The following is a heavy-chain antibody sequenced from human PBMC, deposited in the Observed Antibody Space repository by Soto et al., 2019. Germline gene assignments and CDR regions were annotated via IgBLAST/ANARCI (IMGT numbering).Heavy chain of an antibody. CDR3: AHVILGYCSSTSCYGEGYYFDY. CDR1: GFSLSPSGVG. CDR2: IYWDDDK. V-gene: IGHV2-5*02. J-gene: IGHJ4*02. D-gene: IGHD2-2*01. Sequence: SGPTLVKPTQTLTLTCTFSGFSLSPSGVGVGWIRQPPGKALEWLALIYWDDDKRHSPSLKSRLTITKDTSKNQVVLTMTNMDPVETATYYCAHVILGYCSSTSCYGEGYYFDYWGQGTLVTVSS.